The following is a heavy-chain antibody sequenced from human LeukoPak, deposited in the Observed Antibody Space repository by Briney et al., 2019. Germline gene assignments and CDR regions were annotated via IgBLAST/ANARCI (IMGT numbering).Heavy chain of an antibody. D-gene: IGHD3-22*01. V-gene: IGHV1-18*01. J-gene: IGHJ4*02. CDR1: GYTFTCYG. Sequence: GASVKVSCKASGYTFTCYGISWVRQAPGQGLEWMGWISAYNGNTNYAQKLQGRVTMTTDTSTSTAYMELRSLRSDDTAVYYWARVREDYDSSGYYLVFDYGGQGTLVTVSS. CDR2: ISAYNGNT. CDR3: ARVREDYDSSGYYLVFDY.